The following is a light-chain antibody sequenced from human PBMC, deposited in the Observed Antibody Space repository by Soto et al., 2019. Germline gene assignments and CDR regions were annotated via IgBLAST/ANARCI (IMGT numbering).Light chain of an antibody. J-gene: IGKJ4*01. CDR2: GAS. CDR3: QQYGSSPST. CDR1: QSVSSSY. V-gene: IGKV3-20*01. Sequence: EIVLTQSPGTLSLSPGERATLSCRASQSVSSSYLAWYQQKPGQAPRLLIYGASSRATGIPDRFSGSGSGTDFTLTISRLEPDDFAVYYCQQYGSSPSTFGGGTKVEIK.